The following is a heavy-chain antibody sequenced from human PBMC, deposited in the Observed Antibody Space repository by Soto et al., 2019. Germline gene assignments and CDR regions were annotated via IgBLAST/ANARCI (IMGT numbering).Heavy chain of an antibody. J-gene: IGHJ4*02. CDR3: AKNWGSLDY. V-gene: IGHV3-30*18. CDR2: ISYDGSNK. D-gene: IGHD7-27*01. Sequence: QLGGPLRLSCAASGFTFSSYGMHWVRQAPGKGLEWVAVISYDGSNKYYADSVKGRFTISRDNSKNMLYLQMNSLRAEDTAVYYCAKNWGSLDYWGQGTLVTVSS. CDR1: GFTFSSYG.